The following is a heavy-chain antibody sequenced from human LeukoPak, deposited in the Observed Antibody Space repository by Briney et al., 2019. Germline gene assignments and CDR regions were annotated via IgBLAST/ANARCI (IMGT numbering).Heavy chain of an antibody. V-gene: IGHV1-69*06. D-gene: IGHD7-27*01. CDR2: IIPTFGTA. CDR1: GGTFSSYA. CDR3: ARATGANYHFDY. Sequence: SVKVSCKASGGTFSSYAISWVRQAPGQGLEWMGGIIPTFGTANYAQKFQGRVTITADKSTSTAYMELSSLRSEDTAVYYCARATGANYHFDYWGQGTLVTVSS. J-gene: IGHJ4*02.